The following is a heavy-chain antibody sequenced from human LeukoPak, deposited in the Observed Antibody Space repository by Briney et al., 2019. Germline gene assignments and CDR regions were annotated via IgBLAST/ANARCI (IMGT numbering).Heavy chain of an antibody. CDR1: GFTLSTYS. Sequence: GGSLRLSCAASGFTLSTYSLNWVRQAPGKGLEWVSSISSSSLYIYYADSVKGRFTISRDNAKNSLYLQMNSLRAEDTAVYYCATLSSTSSSRGDFDYWGQGTLVTVSS. J-gene: IGHJ4*02. D-gene: IGHD2-2*01. CDR2: ISSSSLYI. CDR3: ATLSSTSSSRGDFDY. V-gene: IGHV3-21*01.